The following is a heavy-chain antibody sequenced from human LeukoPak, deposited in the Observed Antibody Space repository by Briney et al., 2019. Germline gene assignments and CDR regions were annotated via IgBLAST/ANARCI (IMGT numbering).Heavy chain of an antibody. CDR1: GGSISSSSYY. CDR2: TYYSGST. V-gene: IGHV4-39*01. CDR3: ARQQSAGAFDY. Sequence: SETLSLTCTVSGGSISSSSYYWGWIRQPPGKGLEWIGSTYYSGSTYYNPSLKSRVTISVDTSKNQFSLKLSSVTAADTAVYYCARQQSAGAFDYWGQGTLATVSS. D-gene: IGHD3-10*01. J-gene: IGHJ4*02.